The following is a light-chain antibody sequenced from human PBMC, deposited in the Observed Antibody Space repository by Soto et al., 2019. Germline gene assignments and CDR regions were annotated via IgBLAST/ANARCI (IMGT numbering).Light chain of an antibody. J-gene: IGLJ3*02. Sequence: QSALTQPASVSGSPGQSITISCTGTSSDVGGYNLVSWYQQHPGKAPKLMIYEGSKRPSGVSNRFSSSKSGNTGSLKIAGLQAEDEADYYCCSYAGSSTFWVFGGGTELTVL. CDR1: SSDVGGYNL. CDR3: CSYAGSSTFWV. CDR2: EGS. V-gene: IGLV2-23*03.